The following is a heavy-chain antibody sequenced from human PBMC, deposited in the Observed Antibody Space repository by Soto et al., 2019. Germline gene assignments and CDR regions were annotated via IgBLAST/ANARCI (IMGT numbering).Heavy chain of an antibody. CDR2: ISYDGTNE. Sequence: QVQLVESGGGVVQPGRSRRLSCEASGCTFSNYGMHWVRQAPGKGLEWVAAISYDGTNEYYADSVKGRFTISRDDTENTLFVQMNSLRPEDTAVYYCATDLETFGGPFGSDIWGQGTRVTVSS. CDR3: ATDLETFGGPFGSDI. D-gene: IGHD3-10*01. CDR1: GCTFSNYG. J-gene: IGHJ3*02. V-gene: IGHV3-30*03.